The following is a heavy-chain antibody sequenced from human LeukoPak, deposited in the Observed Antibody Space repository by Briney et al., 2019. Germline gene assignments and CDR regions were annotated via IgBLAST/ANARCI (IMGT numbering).Heavy chain of an antibody. CDR1: GGSISSYY. V-gene: IGHV4-4*07. J-gene: IGHJ3*02. Sequence: SETLSLTCTVSGGSISSYYWSWIRQPAGKGLEWIGRIYTSGSTNYNPSLKSRVTMSVDTSKNQFSLKLSSVIAADTAVYYCARGYGDYVMMDAFDIWGQGTMVTVSS. D-gene: IGHD4-17*01. CDR3: ARGYGDYVMMDAFDI. CDR2: IYTSGST.